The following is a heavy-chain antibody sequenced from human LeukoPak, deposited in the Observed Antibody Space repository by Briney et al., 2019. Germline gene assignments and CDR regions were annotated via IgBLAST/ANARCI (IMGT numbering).Heavy chain of an antibody. D-gene: IGHD2-8*01. V-gene: IGHV5-51*01. Sequence: GESLKISCKGSGYSFTSYWIGWVRQMPGKGLEWMGIIYPGDSDTRYSPSFQGQVTISADKSISTAYLQWSSLKASDTAMYYCARLFLEYCTNGVCYIHYYYYMDVWGKGTTVTVSS. CDR2: IYPGDSDT. CDR1: GYSFTSYW. J-gene: IGHJ6*03. CDR3: ARLFLEYCTNGVCYIHYYYYMDV.